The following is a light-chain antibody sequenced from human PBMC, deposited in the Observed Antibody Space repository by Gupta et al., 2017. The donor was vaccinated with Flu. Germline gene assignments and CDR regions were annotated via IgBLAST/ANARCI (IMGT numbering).Light chain of an antibody. J-gene: IGKJ4*01. V-gene: IGKV2D-29*01. CDR2: LTS. CDR3: RQKIPAPLT. Sequence: LSWYRQKPGHPPELLIYLTSNWGSSVPDRFSGRGFGTDLTLRVSRGETDDVAAYYCRQKIPAPLTFGGGTKVEIK.